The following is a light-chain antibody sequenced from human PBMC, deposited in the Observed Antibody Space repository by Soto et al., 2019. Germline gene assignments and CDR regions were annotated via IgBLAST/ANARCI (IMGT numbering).Light chain of an antibody. V-gene: IGLV2-14*03. CDR1: SSDVGGYNY. CDR2: DVS. Sequence: QSVLTQPASVSGSPGQSITISCTGTSSDVGGYNYVSWYQQHPGKAPKLMIYDVSNRPSGVSNRFSGSKSGNTASLTISGLQTEDEADYYCSSYTFSSTLVVFGGGT. J-gene: IGLJ2*01. CDR3: SSYTFSSTLVV.